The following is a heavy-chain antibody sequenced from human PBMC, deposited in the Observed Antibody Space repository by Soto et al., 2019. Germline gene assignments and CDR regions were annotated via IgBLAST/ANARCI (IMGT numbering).Heavy chain of an antibody. CDR3: ARVPQGDRYGYWYFDL. CDR2: IFSNDEK. Sequence: QVTLKESGPVLVKPTEILTLTCTVSGFSLSNARMGVHWIRQPPGKALEWLAHIFSNDEKSYSTSLKSRLTTSKDTSKSQVVLTMTNMDPVDTATYYCARVPQGDRYGYWYFDLWGRGTLVTVSS. CDR1: GFSLSNARMG. V-gene: IGHV2-26*01. D-gene: IGHD5-18*01. J-gene: IGHJ2*01.